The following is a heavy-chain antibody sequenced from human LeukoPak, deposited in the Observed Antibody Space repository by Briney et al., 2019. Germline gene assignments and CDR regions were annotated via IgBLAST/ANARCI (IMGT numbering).Heavy chain of an antibody. CDR2: INPNSGGT. D-gene: IGHD2-2*01. Sequence: GASVKVSCTASGYTFTGYYMHWVRQAPGQGLEWMGWINPNSGGTNYAQKFQGRVTMTRDTSISTAYMELSRLRSDDTAVYYCARDGGYCSSTSCYRLLPNNWFDPWGQGTLVTVSS. CDR1: GYTFTGYY. CDR3: ARDGGYCSSTSCYRLLPNNWFDP. J-gene: IGHJ5*02. V-gene: IGHV1-2*02.